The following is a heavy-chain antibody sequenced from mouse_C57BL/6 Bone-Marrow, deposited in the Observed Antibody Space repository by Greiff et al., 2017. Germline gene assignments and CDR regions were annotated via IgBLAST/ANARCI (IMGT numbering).Heavy chain of an antibody. CDR2: ISYDGSN. V-gene: IGHV3-6*01. D-gene: IGHD1-1*01. J-gene: IGHJ3*01. CDR1: GYSITSGYY. CDR3: AREEDYYGSSYGFAY. Sequence: EVKLMESGPGLVKPSQSLSLTCSVTGYSITSGYYWNWIRQFPGNKLEWMGYISYDGSNNYNPSLKNRISITRDTSKNQFFLKLNSVTTEDTATYYGAREEDYYGSSYGFAYWGQGTLVTVSA.